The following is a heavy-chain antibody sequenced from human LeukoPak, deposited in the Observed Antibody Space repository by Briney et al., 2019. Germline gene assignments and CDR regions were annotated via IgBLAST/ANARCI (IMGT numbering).Heavy chain of an antibody. CDR1: GFTFSSYA. Sequence: GGSLRLSCAASGFTFSSYAMHWVRQAPGKGLEYVSAISSNGGSTYYANSVKGRFTISRDNSKNTLYLQMGSLRAEDMAVYYCARERDGYNLPYYYYYYMDVWGKGTTVTISS. CDR2: ISSNGGST. D-gene: IGHD5-24*01. CDR3: ARERDGYNLPYYYYYYMDV. J-gene: IGHJ6*03. V-gene: IGHV3-64*01.